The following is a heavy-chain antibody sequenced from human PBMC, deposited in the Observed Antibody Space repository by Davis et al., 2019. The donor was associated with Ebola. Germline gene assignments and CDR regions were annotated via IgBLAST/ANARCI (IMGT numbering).Heavy chain of an antibody. V-gene: IGHV4-59*01. CDR2: IYYSGST. CDR1: GGSISSYY. J-gene: IGHJ3*02. CDR3: ARESALSFDI. Sequence: MPSETLSLTCTVSGGSISSYYWSWIRHPPGKGLEWIGYIYYSGSTNYNPSLKSRVTIAVDTSKNQFSLKLSSVTAADTAVYYCARESALSFDIWGQGTMFTVSS.